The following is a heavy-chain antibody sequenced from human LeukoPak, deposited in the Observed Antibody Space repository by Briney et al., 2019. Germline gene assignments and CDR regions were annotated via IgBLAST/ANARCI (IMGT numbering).Heavy chain of an antibody. D-gene: IGHD3-3*01. Sequence: SVKVSCKASGGTFSSYAISWVRQAPGQGLEWMGGIIPIFGTANYAQKFQGRVTITADESTSTAYMELSSLTSEDTAVYYCARGVLEWFADSAFDIWGQGTMVTVSS. CDR3: ARGVLEWFADSAFDI. CDR2: IIPIFGTA. CDR1: GGTFSSYA. V-gene: IGHV1-69*13. J-gene: IGHJ3*02.